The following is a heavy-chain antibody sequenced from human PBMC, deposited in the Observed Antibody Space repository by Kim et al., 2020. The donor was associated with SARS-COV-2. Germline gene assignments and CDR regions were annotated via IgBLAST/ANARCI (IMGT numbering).Heavy chain of an antibody. D-gene: IGHD5-18*01. CDR1: GGSFSGYY. V-gene: IGHV4-34*01. CDR2: INHSGST. CDR3: ARVKAMVIWV. J-gene: IGHJ4*02. Sequence: SETLSLTCAVYGGSFSGYYWSWIRQPPGKGLEWIGEINHSGSTNYNPSLKSRVTISVDTSKNQFSLKLSSVTAADTAVYYCARVKAMVIWVWGQGTLVTVSS.